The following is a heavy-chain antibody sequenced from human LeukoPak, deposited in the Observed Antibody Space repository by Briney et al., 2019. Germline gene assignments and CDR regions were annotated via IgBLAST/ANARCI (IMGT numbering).Heavy chain of an antibody. V-gene: IGHV4-30-4*01. Sequence: PSQTLSLTCTVSVASIGSGDSISSGDYYWTWIRQPPGKALEWIGYVYYSGRAYYNPSLKSRLTISLDSSKNQLSLRLTSVTAAETAVYYCARDFPPDDHWGQGTLVTVSS. CDR1: VASIGSGDSISSGDYY. CDR2: VYYSGRA. D-gene: IGHD2/OR15-2a*01. J-gene: IGHJ4*02. CDR3: ARDFPPDDH.